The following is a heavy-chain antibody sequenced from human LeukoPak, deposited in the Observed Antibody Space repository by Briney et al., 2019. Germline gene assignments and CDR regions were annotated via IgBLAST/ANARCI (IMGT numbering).Heavy chain of an antibody. CDR1: GFTFDDYA. D-gene: IGHD6-13*01. J-gene: IGHJ4*02. CDR2: ISWNSDSI. CDR3: VGHSSSWPNLDY. V-gene: IGHV3-9*01. Sequence: PGGSLRLSCAASGFTFDDYAMHWVRQAPGKGLEWVSGISWNSDSIGYADSVKGRFTISRDNAKNSLYLQMNSLRAEDTALYYCVGHSSSWPNLDYWGQGTLVTVSS.